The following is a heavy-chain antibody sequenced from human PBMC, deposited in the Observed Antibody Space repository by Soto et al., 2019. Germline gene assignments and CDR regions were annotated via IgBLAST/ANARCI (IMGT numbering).Heavy chain of an antibody. Sequence: QVQLQESGPGLVRPSQTLSLTCTVSGYSISSGHYYWNWIRQPPGKGPEWIGNIYYSGTTYYNPSVKSRLSISVDTSKNQFSLKLTSVTAAATAVYYCARGLWFGELTDRVFGYWGQGMLVTVSS. J-gene: IGHJ4*02. CDR3: ARGLWFGELTDRVFGY. D-gene: IGHD3-10*01. CDR1: GYSISSGHYY. CDR2: IYYSGTT. V-gene: IGHV4-30-4*01.